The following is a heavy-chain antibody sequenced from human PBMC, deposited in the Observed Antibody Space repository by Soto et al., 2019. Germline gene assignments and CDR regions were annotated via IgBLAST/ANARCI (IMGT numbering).Heavy chain of an antibody. CDR1: GFTFSSYW. J-gene: IGHJ6*03. D-gene: IGHD4-17*01. CDR3: ARGGDIYGDYYYYYYMDV. V-gene: IGHV3-7*04. CDR2: IKQDGSEK. Sequence: GGSLRLSCAASGFTFSSYWMSWVRQAPGKGLEWVANIKQDGSEKYYVDSVKGRFTISRDNAKNSLYLQMNSLRAEDTAVYYCARGGDIYGDYYYYYYMDVWGKGTTVTVSS.